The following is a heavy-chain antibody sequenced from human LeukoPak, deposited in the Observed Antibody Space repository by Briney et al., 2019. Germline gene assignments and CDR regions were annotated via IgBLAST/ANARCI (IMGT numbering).Heavy chain of an antibody. Sequence: SETLSLTCAVYGGSFSSYYWSWIRQPAGKGPEWIGRIYTSGSTNYNPSLKSRVTMSVDTSKNQFSLKLSSVTAADTAVYYCARGREMATKFDYWGQGTLVTVSS. CDR2: IYTSGST. D-gene: IGHD5-24*01. CDR1: GGSFSSYY. V-gene: IGHV4-59*10. J-gene: IGHJ4*02. CDR3: ARGREMATKFDY.